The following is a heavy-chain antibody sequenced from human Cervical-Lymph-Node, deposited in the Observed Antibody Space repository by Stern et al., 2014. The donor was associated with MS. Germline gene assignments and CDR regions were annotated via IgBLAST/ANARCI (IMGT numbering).Heavy chain of an antibody. Sequence: VQLVESGGGLVKPGRSLRLSCAASGLTFSDYYMSWIRQAPGKGLEWISSISSTGNTKYYLDSLRGRLTISRDDAKSSVYLQIDSLGAADTAVYYCATSLGTYGGNPFDDWGQGTLVTVSS. CDR3: ATSLGTYGGNPFDD. J-gene: IGHJ4*02. D-gene: IGHD4-23*01. CDR2: ISSTGNTK. CDR1: GLTFSDYY. V-gene: IGHV3-11*01.